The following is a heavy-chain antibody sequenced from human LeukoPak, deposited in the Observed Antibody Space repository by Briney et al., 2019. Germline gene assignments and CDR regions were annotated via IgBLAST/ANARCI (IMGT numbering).Heavy chain of an antibody. CDR1: GFTFSNYA. J-gene: IGHJ4*02. CDR2: IFGYGGST. V-gene: IGHV3-23*01. CDR3: AKMAGYNSRFDY. D-gene: IGHD6-13*01. Sequence: PGGSLRLSCTASGFTFSNYAMSCVRQAPGKGLEWVSTIFGYGGSTYYADSVEGRFTISRDNSKNTLYLQLNSLTVEDTATYYCAKMAGYNSRFDYWGQGTLVTVAS.